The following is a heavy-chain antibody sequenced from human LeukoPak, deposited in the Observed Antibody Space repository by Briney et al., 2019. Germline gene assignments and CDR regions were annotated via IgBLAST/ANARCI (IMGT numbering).Heavy chain of an antibody. V-gene: IGHV1-69*05. Sequence: GASVKVSCKATGGTFSSYAISWVRQAPGQGLEWMGGIIPIFGTANYAQKFQGSVTITTDESTSTAYMELSSLRSEDTAVYYCGYYYGSGSQYDYYYYYMDVWGKGTTVTVSS. J-gene: IGHJ6*03. D-gene: IGHD3-10*01. CDR2: IIPIFGTA. CDR3: GYYYGSGSQYDYYYYYMDV. CDR1: GGTFSSYA.